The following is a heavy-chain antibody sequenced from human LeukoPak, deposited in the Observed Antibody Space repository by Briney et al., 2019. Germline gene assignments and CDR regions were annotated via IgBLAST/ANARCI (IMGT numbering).Heavy chain of an antibody. CDR1: GTTFSNYD. CDR3: ARATAGVSSYYYDSSGRPLVYFDY. CDR2: IIPIFGTS. J-gene: IGHJ4*02. D-gene: IGHD3-22*01. V-gene: IGHV1-69*06. Sequence: GASVKVSCKASGTTFSNYDISWVRQAPGQGLEWMGGIIPIFGTSNYAQKFQGRVTIIADKSTSTAYMELSSLGSEDTAVYYCARATAGVSSYYYDSSGRPLVYFDYWGQGTLVTVSS.